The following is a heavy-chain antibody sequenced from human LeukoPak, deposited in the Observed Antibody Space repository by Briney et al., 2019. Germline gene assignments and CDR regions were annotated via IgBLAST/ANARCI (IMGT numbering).Heavy chain of an antibody. V-gene: IGHV6-1*01. J-gene: IGHJ6*03. D-gene: IGHD2-2*01. CDR1: GDSVSSNSAA. CDR2: TYYRSKWYN. Sequence: SQTLSLTCAISGDSVSSNSAAWNWIRQSPSRGLEWLGRTYYRSKWYNDYAVSVKSRITINPDTSKNQFSLQLNSVTPEDTAGYYCARAEDIVVVPAARSYYYYMDVWGKGTTVTVSS. CDR3: ARAEDIVVVPAARSYYYYMDV.